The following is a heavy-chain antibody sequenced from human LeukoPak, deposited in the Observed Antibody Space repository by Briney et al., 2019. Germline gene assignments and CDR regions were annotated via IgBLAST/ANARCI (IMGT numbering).Heavy chain of an antibody. CDR2: ISVSGYST. CDR3: AKIFGVVMLTEFDY. J-gene: IGHJ4*02. D-gene: IGHD3-3*01. Sequence: HPGGSVRLSCAASGFTFSTSAMGWVRQAPGKGLEWVSGISVSGYSTYYAESVKGRFTISRDNSKNTLYLQMNSLRAEDTAVYYCAKIFGVVMLTEFDYWGQGTVVTVSS. CDR1: GFTFSTSA. V-gene: IGHV3-23*01.